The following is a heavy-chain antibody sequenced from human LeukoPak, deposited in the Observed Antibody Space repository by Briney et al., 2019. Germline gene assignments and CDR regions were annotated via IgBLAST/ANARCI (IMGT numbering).Heavy chain of an antibody. Sequence: SETLSLTCAVYGGSFSGYYWSWIRQPPGKGLEWIGEINHSGSTNYNPSLKSRVTISVDTSKNQFSLKLSSVTAADTAVYYCARGGGSPEFWGQGTQVTVSS. D-gene: IGHD1-26*01. J-gene: IGHJ4*02. CDR3: ARGGGSPEF. CDR2: INHSGST. CDR1: GGSFSGYY. V-gene: IGHV4-34*01.